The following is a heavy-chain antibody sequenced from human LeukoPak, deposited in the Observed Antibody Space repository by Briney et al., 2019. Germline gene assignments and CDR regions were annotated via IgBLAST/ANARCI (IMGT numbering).Heavy chain of an antibody. CDR3: ARWDYGSGGYYSGD. V-gene: IGHV3-30*03. J-gene: IGHJ4*02. CDR1: GFAFSAYG. Sequence: GGSPRLSCAASGFAFSAYGMHCVRQAPGEGLEWVTLISFDGSEEYYADSLKGRFTVSRDNSKNTLFLQMNSLRPEDTAVYYCARWDYGSGGYYSGDWGQGTLVTVSS. D-gene: IGHD3-22*01. CDR2: ISFDGSEE.